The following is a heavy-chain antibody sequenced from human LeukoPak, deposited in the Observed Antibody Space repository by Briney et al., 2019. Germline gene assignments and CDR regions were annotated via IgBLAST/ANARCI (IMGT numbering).Heavy chain of an antibody. CDR1: RFTFSSYW. V-gene: IGHV3-74*01. D-gene: IGHD6-25*01. Sequence: PGGSLRLSCAASRFTFSSYWMHWVRQAPGKGLVWVSRINSDGSSTSYADSVKGRFTISRDNAKNTLYLQMNSLRAEDTAIYYCAKSHHYSSGYLDYWGQGTLVTVSS. J-gene: IGHJ4*02. CDR3: AKSHHYSSGYLDY. CDR2: INSDGSST.